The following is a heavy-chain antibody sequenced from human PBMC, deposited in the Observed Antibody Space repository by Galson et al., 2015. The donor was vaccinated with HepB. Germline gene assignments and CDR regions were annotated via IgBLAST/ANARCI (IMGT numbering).Heavy chain of an antibody. D-gene: IGHD4-23*01. CDR1: GFTFSSYW. J-gene: IGHJ4*02. CDR3: ARDRETPYFDY. Sequence: SLRLSCAAPGFTFSSYWMSWVRQAPGKGLEWVANIKQDGSEKYYVDSVKGRFTISRDNAKNSLYLQMNSLRAEDTAVYYCARDRETPYFDYWGQGTLVTVSS. CDR2: IKQDGSEK. V-gene: IGHV3-7*03.